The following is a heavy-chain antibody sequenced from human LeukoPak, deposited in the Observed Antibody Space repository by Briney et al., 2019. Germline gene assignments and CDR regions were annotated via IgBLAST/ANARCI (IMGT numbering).Heavy chain of an antibody. Sequence: ASVKVSCKASGYIFSIYAMIWVRQAPGQGLELMGWVNTNTGNPTYAQGFTGRFVFSLDTSVSTAYLQISRLKAEDTAVYYCARDYTVALGTTTYFQHWGQGTLVTVSS. V-gene: IGHV7-4-1*02. J-gene: IGHJ1*01. D-gene: IGHD1-7*01. CDR3: ARDYTVALGTTTYFQH. CDR2: VNTNTGNP. CDR1: GYIFSIYA.